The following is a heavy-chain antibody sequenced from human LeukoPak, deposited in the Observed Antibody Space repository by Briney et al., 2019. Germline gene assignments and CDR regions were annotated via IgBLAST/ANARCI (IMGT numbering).Heavy chain of an antibody. CDR2: ISSSSSYI. D-gene: IGHD6-13*01. Sequence: KSGGSLRLSCAASGFTFSSYSMNWVRQAPGKGLEWVSSISSSSSYIYYADSVKGRFTISRDNAKNSLFLQMNSLRAEDTAVYFCARVKQQLVRLLGRDTTYYYYYYMDVWGKGTTVTISS. CDR3: ARVKQQLVRLLGRDTTYYYYYYMDV. CDR1: GFTFSSYS. J-gene: IGHJ6*03. V-gene: IGHV3-21*01.